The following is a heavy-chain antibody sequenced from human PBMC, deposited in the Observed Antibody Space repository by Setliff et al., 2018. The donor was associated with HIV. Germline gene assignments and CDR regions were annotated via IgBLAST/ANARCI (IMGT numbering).Heavy chain of an antibody. CDR2: IYSDGRT. V-gene: IGHV3-53*01. D-gene: IGHD3-16*01. CDR1: GFTVSDTH. J-gene: IGHJ5*02. Sequence: GSLRLSCAASGFTVSDTHMTWVRQAPGKGLEWVSFIYSDGRTFYADSVKGLFTISRDDPKNMVHLEMNSLRPEDTAVYYCAKGVKWLDPWGQGALVTVSS. CDR3: AKGVKWLDP.